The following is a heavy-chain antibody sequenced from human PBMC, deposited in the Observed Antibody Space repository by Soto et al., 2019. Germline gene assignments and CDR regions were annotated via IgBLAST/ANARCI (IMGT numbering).Heavy chain of an antibody. CDR2: ISATTTYK. J-gene: IGHJ2*01. Sequence: GTLRLSGTASVFTFDTYTMNWLRQAPGRGLEWVSSISATTTYKYYAASVEGRFTISRDNAKNSLYLQTNSLGAEDTAVYYCARGSASKSGHLWYFDLWGRGTLVTVSS. CDR3: ARGSASKSGHLWYFDL. V-gene: IGHV3-21*01. CDR1: VFTFDTYT. D-gene: IGHD2-8*02.